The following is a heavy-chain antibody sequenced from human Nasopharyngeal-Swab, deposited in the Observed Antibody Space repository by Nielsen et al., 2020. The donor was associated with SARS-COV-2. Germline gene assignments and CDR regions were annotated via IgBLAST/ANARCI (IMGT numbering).Heavy chain of an antibody. V-gene: IGHV4-34*01. D-gene: IGHD2-2*01. J-gene: IGHJ6*03. CDR3: ARGLSGIVPAPILGLGPYYYYYYMDV. CDR1: GGSFSAYS. Sequence: SETLSLTCAVYGGSFSAYSWAWIRQPPGKGLEWIAEINQSGSTNYNPSLKSRVTLSVDTSMNQVSLEVSSVTAADTAVYYCARGLSGIVPAPILGLGPYYYYYYMDVWGKGTTVTVSS. CDR2: INQSGST.